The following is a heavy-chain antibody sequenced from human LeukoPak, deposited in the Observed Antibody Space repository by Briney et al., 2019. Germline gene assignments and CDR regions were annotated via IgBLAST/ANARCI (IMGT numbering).Heavy chain of an antibody. D-gene: IGHD4-17*01. CDR3: AKGSEDPLGYGDYDYFDY. CDR1: GFTFSDSY. V-gene: IGHV3-23*01. CDR2: ISSSGGST. Sequence: GGSLRLSCAASGFTFSDSYMTWIRQAPGKGLEWVSVISSSGGSTSYADAVKGRFTISRDNSKNTLYLQMNSLRAEDTAVYYCAKGSEDPLGYGDYDYFDYWGQGTLVTVSS. J-gene: IGHJ4*02.